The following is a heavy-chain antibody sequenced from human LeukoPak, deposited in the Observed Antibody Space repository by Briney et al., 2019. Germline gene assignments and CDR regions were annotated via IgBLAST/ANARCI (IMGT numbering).Heavy chain of an antibody. CDR1: GFTFSSYA. CDR3: AKDPFSNYYDSSGSWFDP. J-gene: IGHJ5*02. V-gene: IGHV3-23*01. Sequence: GGSLRLSCAASGFTFSSYAMSWVRQAPGKGLEWVSAISGSGGSTYYADSVKGRFTISRDNSKNTLYLQMNSLRAEDTAVYHCAKDPFSNYYDSSGSWFDPWGEGTLVTVSS. D-gene: IGHD3-22*01. CDR2: ISGSGGST.